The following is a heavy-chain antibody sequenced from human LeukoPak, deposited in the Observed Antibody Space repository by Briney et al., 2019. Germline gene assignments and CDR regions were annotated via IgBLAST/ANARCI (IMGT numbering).Heavy chain of an antibody. Sequence: ASVKVSCKASGYTFTAYYMHWVRQAPGQGLEWMGWINPNTGGTNYAPKFQGRVTMTRDTSISAAYMVLSSLTFDDTPVYYCARDDNFQFDYWGQGTLATVSS. CDR1: GYTFTAYY. J-gene: IGHJ4*02. V-gene: IGHV1-2*02. CDR2: INPNTGGT. CDR3: ARDDNFQFDY. D-gene: IGHD1-1*01.